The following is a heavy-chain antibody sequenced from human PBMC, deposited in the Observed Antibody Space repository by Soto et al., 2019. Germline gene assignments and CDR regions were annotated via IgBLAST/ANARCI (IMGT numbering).Heavy chain of an antibody. J-gene: IGHJ4*02. CDR2: ISWNSGSI. V-gene: IGHV3-9*01. CDR1: GFTFDDYA. D-gene: IGHD2-2*01. Sequence: PGGSLRLSCAASGFTFDDYAMHWVRQAPGKGLEWVSGISWNSGSIGYADSVKGRFTISRDNARNSLYLQMNSLRAEDTALYYCAKDGAPDIVVVPAAIPGYYFDYWGQGTLVTVSS. CDR3: AKDGAPDIVVVPAAIPGYYFDY.